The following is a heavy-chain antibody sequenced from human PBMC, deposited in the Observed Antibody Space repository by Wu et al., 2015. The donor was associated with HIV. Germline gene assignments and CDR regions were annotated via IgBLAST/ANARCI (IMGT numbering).Heavy chain of an antibody. V-gene: IGHV1-69*12. CDR3: ATSPYDSSGYFYGGFFDY. Sequence: QVQLVQSGAEVKKPGSSVKVSCTASGGTFSRYAISWVRQAPGQGLEWMGGIVPILGTTNFAQKFRGRVTITADESTSTSYMELSSLRSEDTAVYYCATSPYDSSGYFYGGFFDYWGQGTLVPVSS. J-gene: IGHJ4*02. D-gene: IGHD3-22*01. CDR2: IVPILGTT. CDR1: GGTFSRYA.